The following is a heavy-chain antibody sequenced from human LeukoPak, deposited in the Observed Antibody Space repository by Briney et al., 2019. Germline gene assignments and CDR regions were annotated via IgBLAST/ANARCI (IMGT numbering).Heavy chain of an antibody. CDR1: GYTLTSYA. CDR3: ARGYCGGGSCYGWFDP. V-gene: IGHV7-4-1*02. D-gene: IGHD2-15*01. Sequence: ASVNVSCTASGYTLTSYAMNWVRQAPGQGLEWMGWINTNTGNPTYAQGFTGRFVFSLDTSANTAYLQISSLKAEDTAVYYCARGYCGGGSCYGWFDPWGQGTLVTVSS. J-gene: IGHJ5*02. CDR2: INTNTGNP.